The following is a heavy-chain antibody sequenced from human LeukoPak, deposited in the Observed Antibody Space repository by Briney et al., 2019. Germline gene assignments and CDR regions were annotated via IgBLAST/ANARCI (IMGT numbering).Heavy chain of an antibody. CDR2: IYYSGST. J-gene: IGHJ5*02. CDR1: GGSISSYY. Sequence: SEALSLTCTVSGGSISSYYWSWIRQPPGKGLEWIGYIYYSGSTNYNPSLKSRVTISVDTSKNQFSLKLSSVTAADTAVYYCARVGNWFDPWGQGTLVTVSS. CDR3: ARVGNWFDP. D-gene: IGHD3-16*01. V-gene: IGHV4-59*01.